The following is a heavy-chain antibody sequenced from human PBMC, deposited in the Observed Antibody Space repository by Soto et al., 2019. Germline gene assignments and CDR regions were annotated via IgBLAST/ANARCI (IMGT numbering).Heavy chain of an antibody. J-gene: IGHJ4*02. CDR3: ARGFAYSNSQFWSYYLEY. CDR1: GYTFTSYY. V-gene: IGHV1-46*01. D-gene: IGHD4-4*01. Sequence: ASVKVSCKTFGYTFTSYYMHRVRQAPGQGLEWMGMINPNVGSTSYTQKFQDRVTMTKDTSTSTVYMELSSLRSEDTAVYYCARGFAYSNSQFWSYYLEYWGQGTQVTVSS. CDR2: INPNVGST.